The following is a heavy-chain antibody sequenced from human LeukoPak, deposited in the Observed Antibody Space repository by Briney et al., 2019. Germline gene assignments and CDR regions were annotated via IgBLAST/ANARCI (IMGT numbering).Heavy chain of an antibody. CDR2: ISGSGGST. CDR3: AKDHLGYCSGGSCPNDF. CDR1: GFTFSSYA. D-gene: IGHD2-15*01. V-gene: IGHV3-23*01. Sequence: GGSLRHSCAASGFTFSSYAMSWVRKAPGKGLEWVSAISGSGGSTYYADSVKGRFTISRDNSKNTLYLKMNSLRAEDTAVYYCAKDHLGYCSGGSCPNDFWGQGTLVTVSS. J-gene: IGHJ4*02.